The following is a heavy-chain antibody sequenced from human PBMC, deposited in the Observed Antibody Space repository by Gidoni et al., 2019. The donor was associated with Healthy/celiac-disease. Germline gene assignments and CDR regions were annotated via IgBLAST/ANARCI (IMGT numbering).Heavy chain of an antibody. Sequence: EVQLVESGGGLVKPGGSLRLSCAASGFTFSNAWMSWVRQAPGKGLELVGRIKSKTDGRTTDYAAPVKGRFTISRDDSKNTLYLQMNSLKTEDTAVYYCTTVDVAQSFQKSYGMDVWGQGTTVTVSS. D-gene: IGHD3-10*02. CDR1: GFTFSNAW. V-gene: IGHV3-15*01. CDR3: TTVDVAQSFQKSYGMDV. J-gene: IGHJ6*02. CDR2: IKSKTDGRTT.